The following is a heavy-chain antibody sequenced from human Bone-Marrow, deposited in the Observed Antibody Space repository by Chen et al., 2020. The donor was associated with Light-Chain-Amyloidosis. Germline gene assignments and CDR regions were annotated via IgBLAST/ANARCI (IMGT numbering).Heavy chain of an antibody. D-gene: IGHD6-13*01. CDR2: STGVGTRI. Sequence: EVPLVESGGGLVKPGGSLRPHCAASGFTFSLYGMHLFRQAPGKGLGWVSSSTGVGTRINHAESVRGRFTISGYNARKSLYLQMNSLRAEDTAVYYCARSPYSAVAPHYYGMDLWGQGITVTVSS. CDR3: ARSPYSAVAPHYYGMDL. J-gene: IGHJ6*02. V-gene: IGHV3-21*01. CDR1: GFTFSLYG.